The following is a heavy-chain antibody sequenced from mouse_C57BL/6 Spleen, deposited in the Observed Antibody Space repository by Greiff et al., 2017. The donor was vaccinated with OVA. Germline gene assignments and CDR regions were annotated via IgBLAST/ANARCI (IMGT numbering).Heavy chain of an antibody. Sequence: QVQLKESGPELVKPGASVKISCKASGYAFSSSWMNWVKQRPGEGLEWIGRIYPGDGDTNYNGKFKGKATLTADKSSSTAYMQRSSLTSEDSAVYVCARDDYDGYYYAMDYWGQGTSVTVSS. D-gene: IGHD2-4*01. CDR2: IYPGDGDT. V-gene: IGHV1-82*01. CDR3: ARDDYDGYYYAMDY. J-gene: IGHJ4*01. CDR1: GYAFSSSW.